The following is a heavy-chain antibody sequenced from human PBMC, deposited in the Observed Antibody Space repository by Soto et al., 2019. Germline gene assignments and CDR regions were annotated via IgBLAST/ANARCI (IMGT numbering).Heavy chain of an antibody. D-gene: IGHD3-9*01. V-gene: IGHV1-46*01. J-gene: IGHJ6*02. CDR3: VRDLTILTGYPLPPYGMDV. CDR1: GYTFTSYY. CDR2: INPSGGST. Sequence: ASVKVSWKASGYTFTSYYIHWVRQAPGQGLERMGIINPSGGSTSYAQKFQGRVTMTRDTSISTAYMELSRLRSDDTAVYYFVRDLTILTGYPLPPYGMDVWGQGTTVTVSS.